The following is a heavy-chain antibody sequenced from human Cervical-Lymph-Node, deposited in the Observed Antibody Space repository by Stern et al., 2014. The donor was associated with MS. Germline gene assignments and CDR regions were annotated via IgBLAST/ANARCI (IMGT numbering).Heavy chain of an antibody. CDR1: GFNFSSYG. Sequence: VQLVESGGGVVQPGRSLRLSGAAGGFNFSSYGMQWVRQGQGKGLEWVAVIWYDGSNKYYADSLKGLFPISRDNSKNTLYLQMNSLRAEDTAVYYCARGYYDSSGYYLYAFDIWGQGTMVTVSS. J-gene: IGHJ3*02. CDR2: IWYDGSNK. D-gene: IGHD3-22*01. CDR3: ARGYYDSSGYYLYAFDI. V-gene: IGHV3-33*01.